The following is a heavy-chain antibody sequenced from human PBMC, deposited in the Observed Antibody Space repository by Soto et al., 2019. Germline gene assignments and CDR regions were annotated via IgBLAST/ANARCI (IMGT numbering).Heavy chain of an antibody. V-gene: IGHV3-53*01. Sequence: XGSLRLSCAAFGFSVSGKKYVAWFRQAPGKGLEWVSALYDLDGTYYADSVKGRFTTSSDSSRTTVYLQMNDLRPDDTAVYSCATWHLREHAYDIWGQGTTVTVSS. CDR2: LYDLDGT. D-gene: IGHD3-10*01. CDR3: ATWHLREHAYDI. CDR1: GFSVSGKKY. J-gene: IGHJ3*02.